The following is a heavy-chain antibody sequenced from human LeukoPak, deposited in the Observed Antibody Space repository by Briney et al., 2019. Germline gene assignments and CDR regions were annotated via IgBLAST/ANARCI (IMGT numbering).Heavy chain of an antibody. V-gene: IGHV3-21*01. D-gene: IGHD3-16*02. CDR3: ARTPRTRLRLGELSAAFDI. Sequence: KPGGSLRLSCAASGFTFGSYSMNWVRQAPGKGLEWVSSISSSSSYIYYADSVKGRFTISRDNAKNSLYLQMNSLRAEDTAVYYCARTPRTRLRLGELSAAFDIWGQGTMVTVSS. J-gene: IGHJ3*02. CDR2: ISSSSSYI. CDR1: GFTFGSYS.